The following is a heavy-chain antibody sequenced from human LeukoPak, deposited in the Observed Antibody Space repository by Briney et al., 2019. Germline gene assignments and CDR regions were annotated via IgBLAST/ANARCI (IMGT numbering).Heavy chain of an antibody. J-gene: IGHJ1*01. V-gene: IGHV3-23*01. Sequence: GESLRLSCAASGFTFSSYGMSWVRQSPGKGLEWVSAISGSDGATYYADSVKGRFTISRDNSKNTLYLQMNSLRAEDTAVYYCAKDSPVATVWGQGTLVTVSS. CDR2: ISGSDGAT. CDR1: GFTFSSYG. D-gene: IGHD6-13*01. CDR3: AKDSPVATV.